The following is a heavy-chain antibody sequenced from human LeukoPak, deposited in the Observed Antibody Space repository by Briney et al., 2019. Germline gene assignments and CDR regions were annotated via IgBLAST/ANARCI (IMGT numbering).Heavy chain of an antibody. CDR3: ARRYGYGFDY. J-gene: IGHJ4*02. V-gene: IGHV4-39*07. D-gene: IGHD5-18*01. Sequence: SETLSLTCTVSGGSISSSSYYWGWIRQPPGKGLEWIGSSYYSGSTHYNPSLKSRVTISVDTSKNQFSLKLNSVTAADTAVYYCARRYGYGFDYWGQGTLVTVSS. CDR1: GGSISSSSYY. CDR2: SYYSGST.